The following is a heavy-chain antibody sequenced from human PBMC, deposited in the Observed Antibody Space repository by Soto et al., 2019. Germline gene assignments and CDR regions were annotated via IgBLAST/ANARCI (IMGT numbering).Heavy chain of an antibody. Sequence: EVQLVESGGGLVQPGGSLRLCCAASGFTVSSNYMSWVRQAPGKGLEWVSVIYSGGSTYYADSVKGRFTISRDNSKNTLYLQMNSLRAEDTAVYYCARVDGQAIYYFDYWGQGTLVTVSS. D-gene: IGHD2-2*01. CDR3: ARVDGQAIYYFDY. CDR2: IYSGGST. J-gene: IGHJ4*02. V-gene: IGHV3-66*01. CDR1: GFTVSSNY.